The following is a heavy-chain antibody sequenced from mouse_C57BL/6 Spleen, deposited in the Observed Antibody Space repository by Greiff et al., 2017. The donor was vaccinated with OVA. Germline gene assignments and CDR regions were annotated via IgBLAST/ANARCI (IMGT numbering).Heavy chain of an antibody. CDR2: INPNNGGT. D-gene: IGHD1-1*01. CDR1: GYTFTDYY. J-gene: IGHJ3*01. Sequence: EVQLQQSGPELVKPGASVKISCKASGYTFTDYYMNWVKQSHGKSLEWIGDINPNNGGTSYNQKFKGKATLIVDKSSSTAYMELRSLTSEDSAVYYCARGDGSSPWFAYWGQGTLVTVSA. CDR3: ARGDGSSPWFAY. V-gene: IGHV1-26*01.